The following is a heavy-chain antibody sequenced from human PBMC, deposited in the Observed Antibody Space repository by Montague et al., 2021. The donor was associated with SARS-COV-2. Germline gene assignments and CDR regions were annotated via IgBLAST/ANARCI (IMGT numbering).Heavy chain of an antibody. J-gene: IGHJ3*02. CDR3: ARDQAAKISFKGAFDI. V-gene: IGHV4-59*01. CDR1: GGSISSYY. Sequence: SETLSLTCTVSGGSISSYYWNWIRETPGKGLEWFGYIYYSGTTNXNPSLKSRVTISLDTPKNQFSLNLNSVTAADTAIYYCARDQAAKISFKGAFDIWGQGRMATVSS. D-gene: IGHD3-3*01. CDR2: IYYSGTT.